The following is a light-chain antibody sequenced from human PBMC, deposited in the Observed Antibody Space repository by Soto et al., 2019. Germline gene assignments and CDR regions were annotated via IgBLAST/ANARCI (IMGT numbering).Light chain of an antibody. V-gene: IGKV2-28*01. CDR2: LGA. Sequence: MTQSPLSLPVTPGEPASISCRSSQSLLNKNGYNYLDWYVQKPGQSPHRLIYLGASRASGVPDRFSGSGSGIDFTLKVSRVEAEDVGVYYGMQSLHTPKTVGEGTKVEIK. CDR3: MQSLHTPKT. CDR1: QSLLNKNGYNY. J-gene: IGKJ1*01.